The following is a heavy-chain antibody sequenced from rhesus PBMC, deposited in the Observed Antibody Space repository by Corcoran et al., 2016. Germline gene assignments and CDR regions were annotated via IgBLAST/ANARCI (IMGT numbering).Heavy chain of an antibody. J-gene: IGHJ6*01. CDR1: GGSISSSYYY. Sequence: QVQLQESGPGLVKPSETLSLTCAVSGGSISSSYYYWSWIRQAPGKGLEWIGYPSYSGRTSHTPALKSRVTISRDTSKNQFSLRLTSVTAADTAVFYCARQGYTDHLGGLDSWGQGVVVTVSS. CDR2: PSYSGRT. V-gene: IGHV4-122*02. CDR3: ARQGYTDHLGGLDS. D-gene: IGHD2-39*02.